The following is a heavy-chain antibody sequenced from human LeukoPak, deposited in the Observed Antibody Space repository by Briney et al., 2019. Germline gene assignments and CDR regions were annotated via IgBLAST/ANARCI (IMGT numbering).Heavy chain of an antibody. J-gene: IGHJ4*02. CDR1: GYTFTSYD. CDR2: MNPNSGNT. V-gene: IGHV1-8*03. D-gene: IGHD3-9*01. CDR3: ARGRGILTGYYLGY. Sequence: ASVKVXCKASGYTFTSYDINWVRQATGQGLEWMGWMNPNSGNTGYAQKFQGRVTITRNTSISTAYMELSSLRSEDTAVYYCARGRGILTGYYLGYWGQGTLVTVSS.